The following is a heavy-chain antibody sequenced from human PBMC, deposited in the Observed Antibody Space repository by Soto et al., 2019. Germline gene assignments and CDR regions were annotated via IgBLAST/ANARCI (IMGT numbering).Heavy chain of an antibody. CDR2: INHSGST. CDR1: GGSVSSGSYY. V-gene: IGHV4-61*01. J-gene: IGHJ4*02. Sequence: SETLSLTCTVSGGSVSSGSYYWSWIRQPPGTGLEWIGEINHSGSTNYNPSLKSRVTISVDTSKNQFSLKLTSVTAADTAVYYCAKGTIQLWPYYFDYWGQGTLVTVSS. D-gene: IGHD5-18*01. CDR3: AKGTIQLWPYYFDY.